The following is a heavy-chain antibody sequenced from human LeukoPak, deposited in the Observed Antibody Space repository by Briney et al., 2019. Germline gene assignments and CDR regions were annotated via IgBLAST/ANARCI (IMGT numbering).Heavy chain of an antibody. D-gene: IGHD1-26*01. CDR3: VRDWEGFNFDI. V-gene: IGHV4-59*02. CDR1: GGSVTSYY. Sequence: PSETLSLTCTVSGGSVTSYYWSWIRQPPGEGLEWIAYIHNSGGTNYNPSLKSRVTISVDTSKNQFSLKLRSVTAAETAVYYCVRDWEGFNFDIWGQGTMVTVSS. CDR2: IHNSGGT. J-gene: IGHJ3*02.